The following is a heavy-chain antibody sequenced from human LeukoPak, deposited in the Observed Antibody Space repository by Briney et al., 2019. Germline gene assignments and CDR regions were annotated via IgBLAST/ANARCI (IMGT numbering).Heavy chain of an antibody. CDR2: IRYDGSNK. CDR1: GFTFSSYA. V-gene: IGHV3-30*02. CDR3: ARGLYDILDY. D-gene: IGHD3-9*01. Sequence: GGSLRLSCAASGFTFSSYAMSWVRQAPGKGLEWVAFIRYDGSNKYYADSVKGRFTISRDNSKNTLYLQMNSLRAEDTAVYYCARGLYDILDYWGQGTLVTVSS. J-gene: IGHJ4*02.